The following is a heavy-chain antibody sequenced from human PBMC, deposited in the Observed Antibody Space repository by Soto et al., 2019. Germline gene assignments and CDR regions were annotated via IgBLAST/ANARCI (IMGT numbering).Heavy chain of an antibody. V-gene: IGHV4-31*03. J-gene: IGHJ4*02. Sequence: SETLSLICTVSGGSVTGGGYFWSWIRQLPGKGLEWIGYIYHTGSTFYNPSLKSRVTISLDTSKSQFSLSLTSVTAADTAMYFCAGSSARSVFDFWGPGTLVTVSS. CDR3: AGSSARSVFDF. CDR2: IYHTGST. D-gene: IGHD2-2*01. CDR1: GGSVTGGGYF.